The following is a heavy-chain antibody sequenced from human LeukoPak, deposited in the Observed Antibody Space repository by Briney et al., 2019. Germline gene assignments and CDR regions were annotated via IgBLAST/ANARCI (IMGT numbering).Heavy chain of an antibody. V-gene: IGHV3-49*04. J-gene: IGHJ4*02. CDR1: GGSISSYY. CDR2: IRSKAYGGTT. CDR3: TRTETAPLRFLEWLMGY. Sequence: LSLTCTVSGGSISSYYWSWVRQAPGKGLEWVGFIRSKAYGGTTEYAASVKGRFTISRDDSKSIAYLQMNSLKTEDTAVYYCTRTETAPLRFLEWLMGYWGQGTLVTVSS. D-gene: IGHD3-3*01.